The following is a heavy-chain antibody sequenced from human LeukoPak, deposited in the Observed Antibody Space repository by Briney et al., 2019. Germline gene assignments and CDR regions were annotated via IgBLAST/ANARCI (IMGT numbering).Heavy chain of an antibody. CDR3: ARDGYSSSSFTPFDY. J-gene: IGHJ4*02. V-gene: IGHV1-69*13. D-gene: IGHD6-6*01. CDR1: GGTFSSYA. CDR2: IIPIFGTA. Sequence: SVKVSCKASGGTFSSYAISWVRQAPGQGLEWMGGIIPIFGTANYAQKFQGKVTITADESTSTAYMELSSLRSEDTAVYYCARDGYSSSSFTPFDYWGQGTLVTVSS.